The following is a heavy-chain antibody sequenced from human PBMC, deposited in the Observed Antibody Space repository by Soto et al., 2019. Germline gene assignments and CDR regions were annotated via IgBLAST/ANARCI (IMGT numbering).Heavy chain of an antibody. D-gene: IGHD4-17*01. J-gene: IGHJ4*02. CDR1: GFTFSSYA. V-gene: IGHV3-30-3*01. CDR2: ISYDGSNK. Sequence: QVQLVESGGGVVQPGRSLRLSCAASGFTFSSYAMHWVRQAPGKGLEWVAVISYDGSNKYYTDSVKGRFTISRDNSKNTLYLQMNSLRAEDTAVYYCARERGYGDSLFDYWGQGTLVTVSS. CDR3: ARERGYGDSLFDY.